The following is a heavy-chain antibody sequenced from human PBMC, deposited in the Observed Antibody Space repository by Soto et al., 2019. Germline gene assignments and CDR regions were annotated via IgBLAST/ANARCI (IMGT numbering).Heavy chain of an antibody. V-gene: IGHV1-18*04. Sequence: ASVRVSCKXSGYTFTSYGISWVRQAPGQGLEWMGWISAYNGNTNYAQKLQGRVTMTTDTSTSTAYMELRSLRSDDTAVYYCARDLGAAAGVYFDLWGRGTLVTVSS. D-gene: IGHD6-13*01. CDR2: ISAYNGNT. CDR3: ARDLGAAAGVYFDL. CDR1: GYTFTSYG. J-gene: IGHJ2*01.